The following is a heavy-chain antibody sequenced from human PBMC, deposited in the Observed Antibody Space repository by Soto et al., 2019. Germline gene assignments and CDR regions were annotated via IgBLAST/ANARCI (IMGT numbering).Heavy chain of an antibody. V-gene: IGHV4-59*08. CDR2: IYYNGRTNYNPST. D-gene: IGHD6-13*01. J-gene: IGHJ4*02. CDR3: ARQLIY. Sequence: SETLSLTCSVSGSSITSFYWSWIRQPPGKGLEWIGYIYYNGRTNYNPSTNYNPSLKSRVTISVDTSRNQFSLKLSSVTAADTAVYYCARQLIYWGQGTPVTVSS. CDR1: GSSITSFY.